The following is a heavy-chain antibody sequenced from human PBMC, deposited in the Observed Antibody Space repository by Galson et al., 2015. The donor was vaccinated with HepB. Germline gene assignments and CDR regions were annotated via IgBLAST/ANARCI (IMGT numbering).Heavy chain of an antibody. J-gene: IGHJ3*02. Sequence: SETLSLTCTVAGGSISSYYWSWIRQPPGKGLEWIGYIYYSGSTNYNPPLKSRVTISVDTSKNQFSLKLSSVTAAYTAVYYCARESLGELSPPPGDALDAFDIWGQGTMVTVSS. CDR3: ARESLGELSPPPGDALDAFDI. V-gene: IGHV4-59*01. D-gene: IGHD3-16*02. CDR2: IYYSGST. CDR1: GGSISSYY.